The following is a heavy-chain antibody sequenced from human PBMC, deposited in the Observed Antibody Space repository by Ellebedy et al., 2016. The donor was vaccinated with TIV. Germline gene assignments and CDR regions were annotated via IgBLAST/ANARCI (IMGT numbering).Heavy chain of an antibody. V-gene: IGHV4-59*02. CDR1: GGSVVSYY. Sequence: MPSETLSLTCTASGGSVVSYYWNWIRQPPGKGLEWIGNTHHSGNTKYNPSLTSRVTTSVDTSRNHFSMNLNSITAADTAVYYCAKWDSGLRAFDVWGHGTMVTVSS. CDR2: THHSGNT. D-gene: IGHD5-12*01. J-gene: IGHJ3*01. CDR3: AKWDSGLRAFDV.